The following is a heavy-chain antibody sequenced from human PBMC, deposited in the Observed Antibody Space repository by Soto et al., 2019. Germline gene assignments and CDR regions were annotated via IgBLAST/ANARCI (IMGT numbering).Heavy chain of an antibody. V-gene: IGHV3-23*01. J-gene: IGHJ4*02. CDR2: VSVDPGNT. CDR1: GFTLSSYP. CDR3: VKDGIRGIHIDK. Sequence: VGSLRLSCTASGFTLSSYPMSWVRQTPGKGLQWVASVSVDPGNTYYADSVKGRFTISRDNSIYTLYLQMNNVTAEDTAIYYCVKDGIRGIHIDKWGQGTLVTV.